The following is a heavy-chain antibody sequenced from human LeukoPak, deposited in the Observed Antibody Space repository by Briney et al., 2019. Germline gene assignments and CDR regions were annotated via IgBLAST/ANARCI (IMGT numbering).Heavy chain of an antibody. D-gene: IGHD2-2*01. CDR3: ARSTRSQYCSSTSCSFDY. V-gene: IGHV3-21*01. Sequence: GGSLRLSCAVSGFTFSSYSMNWVRQAPGKGLEWVSSISSSSNYIYYADSMKGRFTISRDNAKNSLYLQMNSLRAEDMAVYYCARSTRSQYCSSTSCSFDYWGQGTLVTVSS. CDR2: ISSSSNYI. CDR1: GFTFSSYS. J-gene: IGHJ4*02.